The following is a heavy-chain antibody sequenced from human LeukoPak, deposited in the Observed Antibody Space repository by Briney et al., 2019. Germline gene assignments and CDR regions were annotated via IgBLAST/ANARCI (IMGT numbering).Heavy chain of an antibody. CDR2: IIPIFDTL. CDR1: GGTFSSYA. D-gene: IGHD6-13*01. V-gene: IGHV1-69*13. J-gene: IGHJ5*02. Sequence: SVKVSCKASGGTFSSYAITWVRQAPGQGLEWMGGIIPIFDTLNYAQKFQGRVTFTSDDSTSTAYMELSSLRSEDTAVYYCARLKRGIGAAGTSLRGWFDPWGQGTLVTVSS. CDR3: ARLKRGIGAAGTSLRGWFDP.